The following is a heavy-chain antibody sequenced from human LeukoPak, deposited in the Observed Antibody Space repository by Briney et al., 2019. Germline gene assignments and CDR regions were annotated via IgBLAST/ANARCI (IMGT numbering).Heavy chain of an antibody. V-gene: IGHV3-23*01. CDR1: GFTFSSYA. J-gene: IGHJ4*02. CDR3: AKRPMVRGVIIGGELDY. CDR2: ISGSGGST. D-gene: IGHD3-10*01. Sequence: GGSLRLSCAASGFTFSSYAMSWVRQAPGKGLEWVSAISGSGGSTYYADSVKGRFTISRDNSKNTLYLQMNSLRAEDTAVYYCAKRPMVRGVIIGGELDYWGQGTLVTVSS.